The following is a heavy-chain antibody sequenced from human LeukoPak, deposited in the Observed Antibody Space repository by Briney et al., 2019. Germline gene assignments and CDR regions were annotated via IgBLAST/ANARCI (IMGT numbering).Heavy chain of an antibody. CDR2: VSPYNGNT. CDR3: ARDPAKGYCSGGSCYSGAFDY. J-gene: IGHJ4*02. D-gene: IGHD2-15*01. V-gene: IGHV1-18*01. CDR1: GYTFTSHG. Sequence: ASVKVSCKASGYTFTSHGLSWVRQAPGQGLEWMGWVSPYNGNTYYTQMFQGRVTMTTDTSTSTAYMELRSLRSDDTAAYYCARDPAKGYCSGGSCYSGAFDYWGQGTLVTVSS.